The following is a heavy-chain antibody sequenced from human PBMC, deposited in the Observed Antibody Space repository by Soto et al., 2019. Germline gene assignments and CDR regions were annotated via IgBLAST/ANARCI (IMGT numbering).Heavy chain of an antibody. V-gene: IGHV4-31*01. Sequence: QVQLQESGPGLVKPSQTLSLTCTLSGASITSSGYYWSWSRLQPGDGLEWIGYIYYRGTTYYNPSLKSTVTISTDTSKKEFSLTLTAVTAADTAVYYCARATESHYFDYWGRGILVTVTS. J-gene: IGHJ4*02. CDR1: GASITSSGYY. CDR3: ARATESHYFDY. CDR2: IYYRGTT.